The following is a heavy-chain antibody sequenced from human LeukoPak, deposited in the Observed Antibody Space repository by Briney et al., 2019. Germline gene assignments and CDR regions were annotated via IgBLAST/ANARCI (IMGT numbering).Heavy chain of an antibody. V-gene: IGHV3-66*02. Sequence: GGSLRLSCAASGITVSSTYMSWVRRPPGKGLEWVSLFSSGGATYYTDSVKGRFTISRDIPRNTLYLQMSSLRPEDTAVYYCAKTGYSGDDSYSWGQGTLVTVSS. D-gene: IGHD5-12*01. J-gene: IGHJ4*02. CDR3: AKTGYSGDDSYS. CDR2: FSSGGAT. CDR1: GITVSSTY.